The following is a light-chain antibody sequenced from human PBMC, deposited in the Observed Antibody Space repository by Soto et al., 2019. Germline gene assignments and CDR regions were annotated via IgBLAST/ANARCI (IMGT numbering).Light chain of an antibody. CDR1: QTIISSY. V-gene: IGKV3-20*01. CDR3: QQYGRSLFT. CDR2: GAS. Sequence: EVVLTQSPGTLSLSPGETVTLSCRASQTIISSYLAWYQQKHGQAPRLLIYGASSRATGIPDRFSGSGSGTDFTLTISGLEPEDSAVYYCQQYGRSLFTFGQGTRLEIK. J-gene: IGKJ5*01.